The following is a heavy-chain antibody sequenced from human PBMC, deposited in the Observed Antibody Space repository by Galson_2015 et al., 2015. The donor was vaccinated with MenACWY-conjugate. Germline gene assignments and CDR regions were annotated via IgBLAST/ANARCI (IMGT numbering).Heavy chain of an antibody. J-gene: IGHJ6*04. CDR2: IDAGNGNT. CDR1: GYTFNIYS. Sequence: SVKVSCKASGYTFNIYSIHWVRQAPGQRLEWMGWIDAGNGNTQYSQNFQGRVTITRDTSATTAYMELSSLTSEDTAVYYCARDPQTKMIVALPDGCGKGTTLRVSS. V-gene: IGHV1-3*01. CDR3: ARDPQTKMIVALPDG. D-gene: IGHD3-22*01.